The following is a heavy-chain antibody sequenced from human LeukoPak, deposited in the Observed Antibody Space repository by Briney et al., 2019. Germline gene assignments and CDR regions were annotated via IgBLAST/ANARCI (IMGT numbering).Heavy chain of an antibody. J-gene: IGHJ5*02. D-gene: IGHD3-10*01. V-gene: IGHV3-30-3*01. Sequence: GGSLRLSCAASGFTFSSYSMHRVRQAPGKGLEWVEVISLDGSNKYHADSVKGRFTISRDNSKKTLYLHMNSLRTEDTAVYYCARGPAGITLVRGGFDHWGQGTLVTVSS. CDR1: GFTFSSYS. CDR2: ISLDGSNK. CDR3: ARGPAGITLVRGGFDH.